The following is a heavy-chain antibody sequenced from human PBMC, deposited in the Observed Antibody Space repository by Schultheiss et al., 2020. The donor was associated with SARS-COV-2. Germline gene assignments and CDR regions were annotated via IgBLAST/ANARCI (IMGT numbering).Heavy chain of an antibody. V-gene: IGHV3-23*01. Sequence: GGSLRLSCAASGFTFSSYAMSWVRQAPGKGLEWVSAISGSGGSTYYADSVKGRFTISRDNSKNTVYLQMNNLRAEDTAVYYCAREYSSSSRAPDYWGQGTLVTVSS. CDR3: AREYSSSSRAPDY. CDR2: ISGSGGST. CDR1: GFTFSSYA. J-gene: IGHJ4*02. D-gene: IGHD6-6*01.